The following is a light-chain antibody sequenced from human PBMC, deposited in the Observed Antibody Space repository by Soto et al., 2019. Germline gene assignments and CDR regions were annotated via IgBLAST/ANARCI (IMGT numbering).Light chain of an antibody. CDR2: DDS. Sequence: SYELAQPPSVSVAPGQTARISCGGNNIGRKSVHWYQQKPGRAPVVVVYDDSDRPSGIPERFSGANSGGTATLTISRVEAGDEADYYCHVWDSSSGHYIFGTGTKVT. J-gene: IGLJ1*01. CDR3: HVWDSSSGHYI. CDR1: NIGRKS. V-gene: IGLV3-21*02.